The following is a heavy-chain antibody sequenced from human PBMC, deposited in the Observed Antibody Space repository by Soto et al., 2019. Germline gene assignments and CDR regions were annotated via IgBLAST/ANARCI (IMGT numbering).Heavy chain of an antibody. CDR2: ISYDGSNK. CDR3: AKDKRQYYYCFYGMDV. CDR1: GFTFSSYG. J-gene: IGHJ6*02. Sequence: ESGGGVVQPGRSLRLSCAASGFTFSSYGMHWVRPAPGKGLGWVAGISYDGSNKYYADYVKGRFTISRDNSKNALYLQMNSLRAEDTAVYYCAKDKRQYYYCFYGMDVWCQGTTVTVSS. V-gene: IGHV3-30*18.